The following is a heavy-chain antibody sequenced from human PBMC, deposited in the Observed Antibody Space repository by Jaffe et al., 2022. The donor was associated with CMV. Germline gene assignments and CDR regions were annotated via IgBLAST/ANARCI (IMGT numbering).Heavy chain of an antibody. Sequence: EVQLVESGGGLVQPGRSLRLSCAASGFTFDDYAMHWVRQAPGKGLEWVSGISWNSGSIGYADSVKGRFTISRDNAKNSLYLQMNSLRAEDTALYYCAKDIGYCSSTSCYRGSFDYWGQGTLVTVSS. CDR3: AKDIGYCSSTSCYRGSFDY. CDR1: GFTFDDYA. D-gene: IGHD2-2*02. V-gene: IGHV3-9*01. CDR2: ISWNSGSI. J-gene: IGHJ4*02.